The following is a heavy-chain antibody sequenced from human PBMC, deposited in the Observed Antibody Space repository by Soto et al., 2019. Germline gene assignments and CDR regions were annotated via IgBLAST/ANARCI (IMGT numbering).Heavy chain of an antibody. Sequence: SETLSLTCTVSGGSISSGDYYWSWIRQPPGKGLEWIGYIYYSGSTYYNPSLKGRVTISVDTSKNQFSLKLSSVTAADTAVYYCAREDVVVVAAGGFGMDVWGQGTKVTVSS. CDR3: AREDVVVVAAGGFGMDV. V-gene: IGHV4-30-4*01. D-gene: IGHD2-15*01. CDR2: IYYSGST. CDR1: GGSISSGDYY. J-gene: IGHJ6*02.